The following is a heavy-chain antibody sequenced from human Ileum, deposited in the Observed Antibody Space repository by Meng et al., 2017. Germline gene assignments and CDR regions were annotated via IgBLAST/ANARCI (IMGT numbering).Heavy chain of an antibody. V-gene: IGHV4-34*01. J-gene: IGHJ4*02. CDR2: INRGGAT. CDR1: GGSYSGVY. CDR3: AVRPASELFFDS. D-gene: IGHD3-10*01. Sequence: LASTCAVVGGSYSGVYWSWLRQTPGKGLERIRDINRGGATNSSPTLSSRATTSIDTSQNQFSQNLTSVTAADTAVYYCAVRPASELFFDSWGQGSLVTVSS.